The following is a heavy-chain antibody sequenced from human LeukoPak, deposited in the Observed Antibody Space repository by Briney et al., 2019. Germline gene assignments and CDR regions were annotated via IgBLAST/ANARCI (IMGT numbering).Heavy chain of an antibody. Sequence: GRSLRLSCAASGSTFSSYAMSWVRQAPGKGLEWVSAISGSGGSTYYADSVKGRFTISRDNSKNTLYLQMNSLRAEDTAVYYCAKDRGSSGWYDGVGYYFDYWGQGTLVTVSS. CDR3: AKDRGSSGWYDGVGYYFDY. V-gene: IGHV3-23*01. J-gene: IGHJ4*02. CDR1: GSTFSSYA. CDR2: ISGSGGST. D-gene: IGHD6-19*01.